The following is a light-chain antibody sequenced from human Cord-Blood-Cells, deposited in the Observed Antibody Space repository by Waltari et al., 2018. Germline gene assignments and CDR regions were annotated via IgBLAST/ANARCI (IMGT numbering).Light chain of an antibody. Sequence: DIQMTQSPSSRSASVGNRVTITCRASESISRYLNCYQQKPGKAPKLRVYAASSLHSGVPSRFSVSAAGTDFTLTISSLQPEDCATYYCQQSYSTPGTFGQGTKVEIK. CDR1: ESISRY. J-gene: IGKJ1*01. CDR3: QQSYSTPGT. V-gene: IGKV1-39*01. CDR2: AAS.